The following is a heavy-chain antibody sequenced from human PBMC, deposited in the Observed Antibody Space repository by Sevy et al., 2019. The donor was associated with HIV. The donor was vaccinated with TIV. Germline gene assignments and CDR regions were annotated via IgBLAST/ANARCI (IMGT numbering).Heavy chain of an antibody. CDR3: ATSRSGYFDSSGYYIY. J-gene: IGHJ4*02. CDR2: IFPDDSDT. D-gene: IGHD3-22*01. Sequence: GKSLKISCQGSGYSFTSHWIGWVRHMPGKGLEWMGIIFPDDSDTRYSPSFQGQVTFSADKSINTAYLQWSSLKASDTAMYYCATSRSGYFDSSGYYIYWSQGTLVTVSS. V-gene: IGHV5-51*01. CDR1: GYSFTSHW.